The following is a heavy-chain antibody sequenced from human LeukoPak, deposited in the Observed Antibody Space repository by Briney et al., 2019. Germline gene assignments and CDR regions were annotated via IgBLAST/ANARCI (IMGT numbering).Heavy chain of an antibody. D-gene: IGHD5-12*01. CDR1: GFTVSSDY. Sequence: PGGSLRLSCAASGFTVSSDYMSWVRQAPGKGLEWVSVIYSSGSTYYADSVKGRFTISRDNSKNTLYLQMNSLRAEDTAVYYCARAEDGYNQFFDYWGQGTLVTVSS. V-gene: IGHV3-66*01. CDR3: ARAEDGYNQFFDY. J-gene: IGHJ4*02. CDR2: IYSSGST.